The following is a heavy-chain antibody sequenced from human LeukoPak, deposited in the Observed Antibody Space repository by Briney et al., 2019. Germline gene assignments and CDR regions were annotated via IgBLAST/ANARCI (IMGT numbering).Heavy chain of an antibody. CDR2: INHSGST. CDR3: ARSSGWYSGSIYYFDY. J-gene: IGHJ4*02. V-gene: IGHV4-34*01. CDR1: GGSFSGYY. Sequence: SETLSLTCAVYGGSFSGYYWSWIRQPPGKGLEWIGEINHSGSTNYNPSLKSRVTISVDTSKNQFSLTLSSVTAADTAVYYCARSSGWYSGSIYYFDYWGQGTLVTVSS. D-gene: IGHD6-19*01.